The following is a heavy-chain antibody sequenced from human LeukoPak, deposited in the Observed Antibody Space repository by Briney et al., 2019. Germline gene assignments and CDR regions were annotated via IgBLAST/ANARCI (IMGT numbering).Heavy chain of an antibody. D-gene: IGHD2-15*01. CDR3: ARAPGAALD. J-gene: IGHJ4*02. CDR2: INHRGST. CDR1: GVMFSDFY. Sequence: GSLRLSCAASGVMFSDFYMSWIRQPPGKGLEWIGEINHRGSTNYNPSLKSRVTVSLDTSKNQFSLKLSSVTAADTAVYYCARAPGAALDWGQGTLVTVSS. V-gene: IGHV4-34*01.